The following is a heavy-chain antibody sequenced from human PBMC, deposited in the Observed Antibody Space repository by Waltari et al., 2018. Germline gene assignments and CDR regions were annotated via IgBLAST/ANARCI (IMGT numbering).Heavy chain of an antibody. Sequence: QITLKESGPTLVKPTQTLTLTCTFSGFSLSTSGVGVGWIRRPPGKALEWLALIYWNDDKRYSPSLKSRLTITKDTSKNQVVLTMTNMDPVDTATYCCAHLSLLEYFDYWGQGTLVTVSS. D-gene: IGHD3-3*01. CDR2: IYWNDDK. CDR3: AHLSLLEYFDY. V-gene: IGHV2-5*01. J-gene: IGHJ4*02. CDR1: GFSLSTSGVG.